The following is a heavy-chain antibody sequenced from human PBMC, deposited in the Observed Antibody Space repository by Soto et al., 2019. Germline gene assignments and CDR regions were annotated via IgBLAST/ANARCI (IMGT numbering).Heavy chain of an antibody. CDR2: IYYSGST. CDR1: GGSISSGDYY. Sequence: PSETLSLTCTVSGGSISSGDYYWSWIRKPPGKGLEWIGYIYYSGSTYYNPSLKSRVTISVDTSKNQFSLKLSSVTAADTAVYYCARGAAPDYYDSSGYYFPWGQGTLVTVSS. J-gene: IGHJ5*02. CDR3: ARGAAPDYYDSSGYYFP. V-gene: IGHV4-30-4*01. D-gene: IGHD3-22*01.